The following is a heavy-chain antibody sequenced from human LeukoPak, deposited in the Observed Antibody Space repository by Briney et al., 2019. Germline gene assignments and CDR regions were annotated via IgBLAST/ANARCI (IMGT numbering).Heavy chain of an antibody. Sequence: AAVKVTCKASGYTFTSYGINWVRQATGQGPEWMGWMNPNSGNTGYAQKFQGRVTMTRNTSISTVNMELSSLRSEDTPVYYCARGKWELPVPRAFDIWGQGTMVTVSS. CDR2: MNPNSGNT. CDR1: GYTFTSYG. D-gene: IGHD1-26*01. J-gene: IGHJ3*02. CDR3: ARGKWELPVPRAFDI. V-gene: IGHV1-8*01.